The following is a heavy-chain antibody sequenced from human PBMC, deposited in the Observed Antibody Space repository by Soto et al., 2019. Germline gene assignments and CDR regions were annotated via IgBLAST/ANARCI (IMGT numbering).Heavy chain of an antibody. CDR3: VRVGAPRDYYYGMDV. CDR1: GFTFSSYG. V-gene: IGHV3-33*01. CDR2: IWYDGSNK. J-gene: IGHJ6*02. D-gene: IGHD1-26*01. Sequence: SLRLSCAASGFTFSSYGMHWVRQAPGKGLEWVAVIWYDGSNKYYADSVKGRFTISRDNSKNTLYLQMNSLRAEDTAVYYCVRVGAPRDYYYGMDVWGQGTTVTVSS.